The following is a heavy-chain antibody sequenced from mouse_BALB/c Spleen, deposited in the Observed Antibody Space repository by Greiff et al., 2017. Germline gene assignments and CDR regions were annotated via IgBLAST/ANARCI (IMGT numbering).Heavy chain of an antibody. D-gene: IGHD2-5*01. Sequence: VQLQQSGAELVKPGASVKLSCTASGFNIKDTYMHWVKQRPEQGLEWIGRIDPANGNTKYDPKFQGKATITADTSSNTAYLQLSSLTSEDTAVYYCARDSNYGNYFDYWGQGTTLTVSS. V-gene: IGHV14-3*02. CDR3: ARDSNYGNYFDY. CDR2: IDPANGNT. J-gene: IGHJ2*01. CDR1: GFNIKDTY.